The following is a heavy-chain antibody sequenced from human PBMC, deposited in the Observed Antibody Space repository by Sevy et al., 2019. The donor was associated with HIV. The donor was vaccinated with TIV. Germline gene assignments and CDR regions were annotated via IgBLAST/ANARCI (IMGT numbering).Heavy chain of an antibody. V-gene: IGHV1-2*06. Sequence: ASVKVSCKASGYTFTGYYMHWVRQAPGQGLEWMGRINPNSGGTNYAQKVQGRVTMTRDTSISTAYMELSRLSSDDTAEYYCARFYDILTGYSYTLDYWGQGTLVTVSS. J-gene: IGHJ4*02. D-gene: IGHD3-9*01. CDR3: ARFYDILTGYSYTLDY. CDR1: GYTFTGYY. CDR2: INPNSGGT.